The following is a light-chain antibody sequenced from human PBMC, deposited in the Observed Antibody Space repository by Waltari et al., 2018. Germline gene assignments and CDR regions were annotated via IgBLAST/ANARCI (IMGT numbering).Light chain of an antibody. CDR1: QSLDTW. CDR3: QQYNSYPWT. J-gene: IGKJ1*01. Sequence: DSRLTQSPSTLSASVGARVTITSRASQSLDTWLAWYQQKPGKDPNLLIYKASSLYTGVPSRFSGSGSGTEFTLTISSLQPDDVASYYCQQYNSYPWTFGQGTKVQI. V-gene: IGKV1-5*03. CDR2: KAS.